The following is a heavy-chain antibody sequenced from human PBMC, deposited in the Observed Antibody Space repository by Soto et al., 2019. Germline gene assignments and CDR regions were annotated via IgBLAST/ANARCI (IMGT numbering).Heavy chain of an antibody. V-gene: IGHV4-59*08. Sequence: SETLSLTCTVSGGSISNYYWIWIRQPPGKGLEFIGYVYYTGSASYNPSLKGRVTISVDTSKNQFSLKLSSVTAADTAVYYCARAGLYSYGYISSYYYYGMDVWGQGTTVTVSS. CDR1: GGSISNYY. D-gene: IGHD5-18*01. CDR2: VYYTGSA. J-gene: IGHJ6*02. CDR3: ARAGLYSYGYISSYYYYGMDV.